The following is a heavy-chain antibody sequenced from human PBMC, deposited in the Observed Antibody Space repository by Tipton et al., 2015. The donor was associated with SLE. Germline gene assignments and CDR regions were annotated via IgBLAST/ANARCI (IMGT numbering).Heavy chain of an antibody. CDR2: IYYSGST. J-gene: IGHJ4*02. CDR1: GGSISSSSYY. V-gene: IGHV4-39*07. D-gene: IGHD6-13*01. Sequence: TLSLTCTVSGGSISSSSYYWGWIRQPPGKGLEWIGSIYYSGSTYYNPSLKGRVTISVDTSKNQFSLKLSSVTAADTAVYYCARGATGSSSWYYWGQGTLVTVSS. CDR3: ARGATGSSSWYY.